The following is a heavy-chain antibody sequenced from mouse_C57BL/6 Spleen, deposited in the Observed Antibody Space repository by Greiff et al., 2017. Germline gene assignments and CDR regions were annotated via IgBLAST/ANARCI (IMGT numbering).Heavy chain of an antibody. CDR2: IDPSDSET. Sequence: VQLQQPGAELVRPGSSVKLSCKASGYTFTSYWMHWVKQRPIQGLEWIGNIDPSDSETHYNQKFKDKATLTVDKSSSTAYMQLSSLTSEDSAVYSCASEGDYCSSPFGDWGQGTTLTVSS. D-gene: IGHD1-1*01. V-gene: IGHV1-52*01. J-gene: IGHJ2*01. CDR1: GYTFTSYW. CDR3: ASEGDYCSSPFGD.